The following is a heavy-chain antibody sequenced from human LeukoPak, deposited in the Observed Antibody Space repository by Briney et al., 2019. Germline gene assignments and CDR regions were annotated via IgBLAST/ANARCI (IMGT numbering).Heavy chain of an antibody. J-gene: IGHJ6*02. Sequence: ASVKVSCKASGYNFISYYMHWVRQAPGQGLEWMGIINPSGGSTSYAQKSQDRVTMTRDTSTSTVYMELSSLKSEDTAVYYCAREDVVLVDAVRYYYYGMDVWGQGTTVTVSS. CDR1: GYNFISYY. D-gene: IGHD2-8*01. CDR3: AREDVVLVDAVRYYYYGMDV. V-gene: IGHV1-46*01. CDR2: INPSGGST.